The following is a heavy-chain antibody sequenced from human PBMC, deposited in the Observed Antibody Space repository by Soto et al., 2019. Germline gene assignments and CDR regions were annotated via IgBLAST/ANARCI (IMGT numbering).Heavy chain of an antibody. D-gene: IGHD3-10*01. J-gene: IGHJ4*02. V-gene: IGHV1-2*02. CDR2: INPNSGGT. CDR3: ARRDGSGSYLTLDY. CDR1: GYTFTGYY. Sequence: GASVKVSCKASGYTFTGYYMHWVRQAPGQGLEWMGLINPNSGGTNYAQKFQGRVTMTRDTSISTAYMELSRLRSDDTAVYYCARRDGSGSYLTLDYWGQGTLVTVSS.